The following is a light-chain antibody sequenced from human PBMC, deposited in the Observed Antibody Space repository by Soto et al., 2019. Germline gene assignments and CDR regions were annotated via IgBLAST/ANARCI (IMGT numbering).Light chain of an antibody. V-gene: IGLV2-23*01. CDR3: CSYAGFSYV. Sequence: QSVLTQPASVSGSPGQSITITCTVTSSDVGTYNLVSWYQQYPGKAPKLMIYEGSKRPSGVSNRFSGSKSGNTASLTVSGLQAEDEADYYCCSYAGFSYVFGTGTKVTVL. CDR2: EGS. CDR1: SSDVGTYNL. J-gene: IGLJ1*01.